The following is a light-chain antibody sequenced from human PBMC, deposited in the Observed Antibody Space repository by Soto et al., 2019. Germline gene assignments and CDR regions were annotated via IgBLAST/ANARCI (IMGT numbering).Light chain of an antibody. CDR3: CSYAGSYV. V-gene: IGLV2-11*01. CDR2: DVS. Sequence: QSALTQPRSVSGSPGQSVTISCTGTSSGVGGYNYVSWYQHHPGKAPKLMIYDVSKRPSGVPDRFSGSKSGNTASLTISGLQAEDEADYYCCSYAGSYVFGTGTKLTVL. CDR1: SSGVGGYNY. J-gene: IGLJ1*01.